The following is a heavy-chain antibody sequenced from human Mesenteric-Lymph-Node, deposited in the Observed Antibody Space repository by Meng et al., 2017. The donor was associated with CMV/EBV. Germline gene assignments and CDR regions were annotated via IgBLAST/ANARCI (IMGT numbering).Heavy chain of an antibody. V-gene: IGHV3-21*01. Sequence: GESLKISCVDSGFTFHYFWMNWVRQAPGRGLEWVSSISNRGTYIYYADSVRGRFTISRDNARKSVYLQLNSLTAEDTAVYYCARSMFYDFWSGPDFDLWGQGTLVTVSS. CDR2: ISNRGTYI. D-gene: IGHD3-3*01. CDR3: ARSMFYDFWSGPDFDL. CDR1: GFTFHYFW. J-gene: IGHJ4*02.